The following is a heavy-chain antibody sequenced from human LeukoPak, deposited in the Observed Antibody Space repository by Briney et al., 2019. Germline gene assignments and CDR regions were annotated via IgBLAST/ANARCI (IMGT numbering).Heavy chain of an antibody. CDR3: AKNGGGQCYSHLDS. J-gene: IGHJ4*02. V-gene: IGHV3-23*01. CDR1: GFTFSNYA. CDR2: ISGSGGST. Sequence: QPGGSLRLSCAASGFTFSNYAMTWVRQAPGKGLEWVSGISGSGGSTYYVDSVKGRFTISRDNSKNTLYLQMNSLREEDTALYFCAKNGGGQCYSHLDSWGQGNLVTVSS. D-gene: IGHD2-21*01.